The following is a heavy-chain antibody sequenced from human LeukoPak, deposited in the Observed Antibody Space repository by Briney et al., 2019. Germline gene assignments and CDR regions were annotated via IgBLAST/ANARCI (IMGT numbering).Heavy chain of an antibody. Sequence: ASVKVSCKASGYTFTSYGISWVRQAPGQGLEWMGWISAYNGNTNYAQKLQGRVTMTEDTSTDTAYMELSSLRSEDTAVYYCATEWFGDPSTRPFDYWGQGTLVTVSS. D-gene: IGHD3-10*01. V-gene: IGHV1-18*01. CDR2: ISAYNGNT. J-gene: IGHJ4*02. CDR3: ATEWFGDPSTRPFDY. CDR1: GYTFTSYG.